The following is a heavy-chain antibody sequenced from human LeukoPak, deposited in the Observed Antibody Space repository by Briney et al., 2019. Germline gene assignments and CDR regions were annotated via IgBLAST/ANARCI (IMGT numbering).Heavy chain of an antibody. CDR1: GFTFSSYA. Sequence: GGSLRLSCAASGFTFSSYAMSWVRQAPGKGLEWVAAISGSGGSKYYADSVKGRFTISRDNSKNTLYLQMNSLRAEDTAVYYCAKDWGITMVRGVIIPFDYWGQGTLVTVSS. J-gene: IGHJ4*02. V-gene: IGHV3-23*01. D-gene: IGHD3-10*01. CDR3: AKDWGITMVRGVIIPFDY. CDR2: ISGSGGSK.